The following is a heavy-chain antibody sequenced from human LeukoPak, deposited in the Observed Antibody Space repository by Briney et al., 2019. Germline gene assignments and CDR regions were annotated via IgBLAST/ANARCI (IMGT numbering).Heavy chain of an antibody. CDR3: ARDRRVGATPYYFDY. CDR1: GGSISSYY. V-gene: IGHV4-59*01. D-gene: IGHD1-26*01. J-gene: IGHJ4*02. Sequence: SETLCLTCTVSGGSISSYYWSWIRQPPGKGLEWIGYIYYSGSTNYNPSLKSRVTISVDTSKNQFSLKLSSVTAADTAVYYCARDRRVGATPYYFDYWGQGTLVTVSS. CDR2: IYYSGST.